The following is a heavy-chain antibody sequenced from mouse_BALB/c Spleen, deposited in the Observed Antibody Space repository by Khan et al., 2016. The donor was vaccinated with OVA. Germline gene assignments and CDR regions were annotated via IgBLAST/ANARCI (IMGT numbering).Heavy chain of an antibody. CDR2: VSTGDSYT. Sequence: EVQLLETGGDLVKPGGSLKLSCAVSGFTFSTYGMSWVRQTPDKRLEWVATVSTGDSYTYYSDSVKGRFTISRDNAKNTLYLQMSVLKSEDTAMFYCTRLAYYYGSEGFAYWGQGTLVTVSA. V-gene: IGHV5-6*01. J-gene: IGHJ3*01. CDR1: GFTFSTYG. D-gene: IGHD1-1*01. CDR3: TRLAYYYGSEGFAY.